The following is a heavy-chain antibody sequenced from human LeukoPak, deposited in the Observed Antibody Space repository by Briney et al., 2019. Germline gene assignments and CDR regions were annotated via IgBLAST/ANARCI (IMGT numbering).Heavy chain of an antibody. CDR3: ARSYTENRGFSYYGLDA. J-gene: IGHJ6*02. CDR1: GFSFNNYD. Sequence: GGSLRLSCTASGFSFNNYDMHWVWQVPGKGLEWVSVIGTAGDTYYPVSVKGRFTISRERAKNSLYLQMNSLRPGDTAVYFCARSYTENRGFSYYGLDAWGPGTTVTVSS. CDR2: IGTAGDT. V-gene: IGHV3-13*01. D-gene: IGHD1-1*01.